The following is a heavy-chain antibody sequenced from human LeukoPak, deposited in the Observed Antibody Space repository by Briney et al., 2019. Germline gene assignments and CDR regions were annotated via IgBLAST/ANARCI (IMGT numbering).Heavy chain of an antibody. CDR3: ALSTYSSSPS. CDR2: IKQDESKK. CDR1: GFAFSDYW. D-gene: IGHD6-6*01. V-gene: IGHV3-7*01. J-gene: IGHJ5*02. Sequence: GGSLRLSCAASGFAFSDYWMIWVRQAPGKGLEWVANIKQDESKKYYVDSVEGRFTISRDNAKNSVYLQMNSLRAEDTALYYCALSTYSSSPSWGQGPLVSVSS.